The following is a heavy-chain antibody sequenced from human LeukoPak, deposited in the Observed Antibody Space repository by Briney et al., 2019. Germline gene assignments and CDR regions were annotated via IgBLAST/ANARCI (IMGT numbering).Heavy chain of an antibody. CDR1: GFTFSTYT. CDR2: ISSSSTYI. J-gene: IGHJ4*02. CDR3: ARDNGPTLNYFDY. D-gene: IGHD2-8*01. V-gene: IGHV3-21*04. Sequence: GGSLRLSCTASGFTFSTYTINWVRQAPGKGLEWISSISSSSTYIYYADSVKGRFTISRDNAKNSLYLQVNSLRAEDTAVYYCARDNGPTLNYFDYWGQGTLVTVSS.